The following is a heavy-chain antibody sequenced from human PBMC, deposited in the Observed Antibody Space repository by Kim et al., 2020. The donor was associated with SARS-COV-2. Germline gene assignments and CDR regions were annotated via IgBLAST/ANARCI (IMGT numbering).Heavy chain of an antibody. J-gene: IGHJ4*02. D-gene: IGHD3-10*01. CDR2: INHSGST. CDR3: ASWRFGEQTDY. V-gene: IGHV4-34*01. Sequence: SETLSLTCAVYGGSFSGYYWSWIRQPPGKGLEWIGEINHSGSTNYNPSLKSRVTISVDTSKNQFSLKLSSVTAADTAVYYCASWRFGEQTDYWGQGTLVTVSS. CDR1: GGSFSGYY.